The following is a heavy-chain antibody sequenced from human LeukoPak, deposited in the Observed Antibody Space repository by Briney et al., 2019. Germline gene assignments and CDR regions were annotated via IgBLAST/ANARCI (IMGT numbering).Heavy chain of an antibody. CDR2: IYYSGST. Sequence: SETLSLTCTVSGGSISSYYWSWIRQPPGKGLEWIGYIYYSGSTNYNPSLKSRVTISVDTYKNQFSLKLSSVTAADTAVYYCARDSVGGSYSYWGQGTLVTVSS. CDR3: ARDSVGGSYSY. J-gene: IGHJ4*02. V-gene: IGHV4-59*01. CDR1: GGSISSYY. D-gene: IGHD1-26*01.